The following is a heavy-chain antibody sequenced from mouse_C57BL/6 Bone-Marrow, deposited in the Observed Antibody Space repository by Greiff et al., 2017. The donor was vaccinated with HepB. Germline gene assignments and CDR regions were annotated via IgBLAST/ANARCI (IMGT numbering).Heavy chain of an antibody. J-gene: IGHJ3*01. Sequence: VQLQQSGAELVKPGASVKISCKASGYAFSSYWMNWVKQRPGKGLEGIGQIYPGDGDTNYNGKFKGKATLTADKSSSTAYMQLSSLTSEDSAVYFCAGGFYDYDEGFAYWGQGTLVTVSA. CDR2: IYPGDGDT. CDR3: AGGFYDYDEGFAY. CDR1: GYAFSSYW. D-gene: IGHD2-4*01. V-gene: IGHV1-80*01.